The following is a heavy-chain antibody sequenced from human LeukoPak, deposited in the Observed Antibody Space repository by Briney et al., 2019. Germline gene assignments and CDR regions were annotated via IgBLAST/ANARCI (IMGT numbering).Heavy chain of an antibody. CDR2: INPNSGDI. Sequence: ASVKVSCKTSGYTFTDYYMHWVRQAPGQGLEWMGRINPNSGDINYAQKFLGRVTMTRDTSISTAYMELRSLTSDDTAVYYCASISEVWSGYYTVHHDYWGQGTLVTVSS. CDR3: ASISEVWSGYYTVHHDY. V-gene: IGHV1-2*02. J-gene: IGHJ4*02. CDR1: GYTFTDYY. D-gene: IGHD3-3*01.